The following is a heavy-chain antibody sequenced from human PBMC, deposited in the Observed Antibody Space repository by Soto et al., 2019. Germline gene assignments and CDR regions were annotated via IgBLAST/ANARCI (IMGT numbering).Heavy chain of an antibody. CDR2: ITSKTGHI. J-gene: IGHJ1*01. Sequence: NPGGSLRLACTGSGFPFRAYNMNWVRQVPGKGPEWISSITSKTGHIYYAESVKGRFTISRATAKNSLYLEMIRLGAEDTAVYFCARDLFAGQPRVIPLFEHSGHGTLLTVSS. V-gene: IGHV3-21*06. CDR1: GFPFRAYN. CDR3: ARDLFAGQPRVIPLFEH. D-gene: IGHD2-21*01.